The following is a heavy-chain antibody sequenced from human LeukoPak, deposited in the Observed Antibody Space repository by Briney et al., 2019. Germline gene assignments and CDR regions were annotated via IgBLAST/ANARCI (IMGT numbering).Heavy chain of an antibody. CDR3: AKDIGLGYFDY. Sequence: GGSLRLSCTASGFTFSSYWMTWVRQAPGKGLEWVANIHRDGSEKNYVDSVRGRFTISRDNAKNSLYLQMNSLRAEDTALYCAKDIGLGYFDYWGQGTLVTVSS. V-gene: IGHV3-7*03. D-gene: IGHD2-15*01. J-gene: IGHJ4*02. CDR2: IHRDGSEK. CDR1: GFTFSSYW.